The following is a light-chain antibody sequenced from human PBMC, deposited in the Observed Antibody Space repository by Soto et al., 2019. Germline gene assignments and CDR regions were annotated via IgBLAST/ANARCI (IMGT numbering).Light chain of an antibody. CDR1: QGISSY. J-gene: IGKJ3*01. CDR3: QRFNTYPFT. CDR2: AAS. Sequence: DIQLTQSPSFLSASVGDRVTITCRASQGISSYLAWYQQKPGKAPKLLIYAASTLQSGVPSRFSGSRSGTECTLTISSLQPEDFATYYCQRFNTYPFTFGPGTKVDIK. V-gene: IGKV1-9*01.